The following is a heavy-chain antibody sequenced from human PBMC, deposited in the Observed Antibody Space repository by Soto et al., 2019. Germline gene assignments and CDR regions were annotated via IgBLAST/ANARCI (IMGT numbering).Heavy chain of an antibody. CDR2: IWYDGSNK. CDR3: ARVRLTIASSGWYYFDY. V-gene: IGHV3-33*01. CDR1: GFTFSSYG. D-gene: IGHD6-19*01. J-gene: IGHJ4*02. Sequence: GGSLRLSCAASGFTFSSYGIHWVRQAPGKGLEWVAVIWYDGSNKYYADSVKGRFTISRDNSKNTLYLQMNSLRAEDTAVYYCARVRLTIASSGWYYFDYWGQGTLVTVSS.